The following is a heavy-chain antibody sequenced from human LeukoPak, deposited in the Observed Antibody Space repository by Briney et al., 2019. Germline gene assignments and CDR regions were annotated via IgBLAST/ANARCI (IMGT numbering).Heavy chain of an antibody. J-gene: IGHJ3*02. V-gene: IGHV3-21*01. Sequence: PGGSLRLSCAASGFTFSSYSMNWVRQAPGKGLEWVSSISSSSSYIYYADSVKGRFTISRDNAKNSLYLQMNSLRAEDTAVYYCARVKARLRLGELSFGAFDIWGQGTMVTVSS. CDR3: ARVKARLRLGELSFGAFDI. CDR1: GFTFSSYS. D-gene: IGHD3-16*02. CDR2: ISSSSSYI.